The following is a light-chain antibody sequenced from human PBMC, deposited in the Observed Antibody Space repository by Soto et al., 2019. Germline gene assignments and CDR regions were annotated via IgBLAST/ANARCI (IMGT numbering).Light chain of an antibody. Sequence: DIQMTQSPSTLSASVGERVTITRRASQSVSNWLAWYQHKPGKAPKLLIYDVSSLESGVPSRFSGSGSGTEFILTISSLQPDDFATYYCQQYDSYSWTFGQGTKVDIK. V-gene: IGKV1-5*01. CDR3: QQYDSYSWT. CDR1: QSVSNW. CDR2: DVS. J-gene: IGKJ1*01.